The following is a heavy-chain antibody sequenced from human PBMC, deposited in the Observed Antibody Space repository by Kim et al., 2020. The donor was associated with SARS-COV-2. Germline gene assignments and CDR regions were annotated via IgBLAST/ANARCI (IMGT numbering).Heavy chain of an antibody. CDR3: AKDNGPNYYYYYMDV. J-gene: IGHJ6*03. Sequence: DSVKGRFTISRDNAKNSLYLQMNSLRAEDTALYYCAKDNGPNYYYYYMDVWGKGTTVTVSS. V-gene: IGHV3-9*01.